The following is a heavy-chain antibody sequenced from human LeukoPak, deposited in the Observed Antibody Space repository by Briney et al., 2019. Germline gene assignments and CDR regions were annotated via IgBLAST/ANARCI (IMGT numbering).Heavy chain of an antibody. CDR1: GVTVNSYF. Sequence: GGSLRLSCAASGVTVNSYFMGWVRQAPGKGLEWVSLISSEGLIYYADSVKGRFTISRDNSKNTLYLQMNRLRVEDTGFYYCARGRGGDWGQGALVTVSS. CDR3: ARGRGGD. V-gene: IGHV3-53*01. J-gene: IGHJ4*02. CDR2: ISSEGLI. D-gene: IGHD2-15*01.